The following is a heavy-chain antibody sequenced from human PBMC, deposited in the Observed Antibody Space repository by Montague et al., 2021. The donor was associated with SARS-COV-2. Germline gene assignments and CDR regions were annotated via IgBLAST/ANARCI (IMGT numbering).Heavy chain of an antibody. CDR3: ARGSPQNNIRRFSESYWCDP. CDR2: INHSGST. Sequence: SETLSLTCAVSGGSFTGYYWTWIRQPPGKGLEWIGEINHSGSTKYNPALKSRFSISVDTSKNQFSLKLTSVTAADTAMFYCARGSPQNNIRRFSESYWCDPGGQGTPVTVSS. CDR1: GGSFTGYY. D-gene: IGHD1-26*01. V-gene: IGHV4-34*01. J-gene: IGHJ5*01.